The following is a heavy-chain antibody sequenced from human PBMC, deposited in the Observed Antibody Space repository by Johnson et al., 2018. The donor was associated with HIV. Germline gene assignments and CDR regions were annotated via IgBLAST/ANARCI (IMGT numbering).Heavy chain of an antibody. Sequence: QMLLVESGGGVVQPGRSLRVSCGASGFTFSSHDMHWVRQAPGKGLEWVAVISYDGNNKYYADSVKGRFTISRDNAKNSLYLQMNSLRAEDTAVYYCARDFSSSSNAFDIWGQGTMVTVSS. V-gene: IGHV3-30*03. J-gene: IGHJ3*02. CDR1: GFTFSSHD. D-gene: IGHD6-6*01. CDR2: ISYDGNNK. CDR3: ARDFSSSSNAFDI.